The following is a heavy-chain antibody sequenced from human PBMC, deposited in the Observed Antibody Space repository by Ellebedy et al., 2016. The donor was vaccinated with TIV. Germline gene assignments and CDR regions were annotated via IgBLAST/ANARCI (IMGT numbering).Heavy chain of an antibody. V-gene: IGHV3-7*03. CDR2: INQDVSEK. CDR1: GFTFSNYW. J-gene: IGHJ4*02. CDR3: TRRGSMFDH. Sequence: GESLKIFXAASGFTFSNYWMSWVRQAPGKGLEWVANINQDVSEKYYVDSVKGRFTISRDNARDSLYLQMNSLRAEDTAVYYCTRRGSMFDHWGQGTLVSVSS.